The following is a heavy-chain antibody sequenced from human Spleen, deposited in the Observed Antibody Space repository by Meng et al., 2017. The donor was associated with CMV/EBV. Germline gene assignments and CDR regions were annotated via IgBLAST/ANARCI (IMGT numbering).Heavy chain of an antibody. Sequence: SETLSLTCTVSGGSISSFSYYWGWIRQPPGKGLEWIGSIDYTGSTYYNPSLKSRVTISVDTSKNHFSLKLSSVTAADTAVYYCANEGYCIDTNCSIDYWGQGTLVTVSS. J-gene: IGHJ4*02. CDR2: IDYTGST. CDR1: GGSISSFSYY. V-gene: IGHV4-39*02. CDR3: ANEGYCIDTNCSIDY. D-gene: IGHD2-2*01.